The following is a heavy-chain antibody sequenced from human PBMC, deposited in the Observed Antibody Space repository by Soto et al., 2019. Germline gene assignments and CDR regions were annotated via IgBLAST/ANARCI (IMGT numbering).Heavy chain of an antibody. CDR2: IKQDGRET. J-gene: IGHJ4*02. D-gene: IGHD6-13*01. CDR3: VIVTRHYNSVPVWY. Sequence: EVQLVESGGGLVQPGGSLRLSCAASGFTFSSYWMSWVRQAPGKALECVANIKQDGRETYYVDSVKGRFTISRDNANSALYLQMYRRGAEDTDVYYCVIVTRHYNSVPVWYWGQGTHVIVSS. CDR1: GFTFSSYW. V-gene: IGHV3-7*03.